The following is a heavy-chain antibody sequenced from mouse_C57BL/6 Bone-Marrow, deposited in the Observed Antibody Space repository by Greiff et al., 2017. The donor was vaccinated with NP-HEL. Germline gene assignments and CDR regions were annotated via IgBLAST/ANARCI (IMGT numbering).Heavy chain of an antibody. CDR1: GFTFSSYA. Sequence: EVKLMESGGGLVKPGGSLKLSCAASGFTFSSYAMSWVRQTPEKRLEWVATISDGGSYTYYPDNVKGRFTISRDNAKNNLYLQMSHLKSEDTAMYYCARDLTTVVDAMDYWGQGTSVTVSS. V-gene: IGHV5-4*01. J-gene: IGHJ4*01. CDR2: ISDGGSYT. CDR3: ARDLTTVVDAMDY. D-gene: IGHD1-1*01.